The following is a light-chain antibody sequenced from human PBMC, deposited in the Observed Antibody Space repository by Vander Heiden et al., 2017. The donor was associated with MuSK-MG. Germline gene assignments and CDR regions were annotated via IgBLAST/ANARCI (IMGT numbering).Light chain of an antibody. Sequence: QSALTQPRSVSGSPGPSVTIPCTGTSGDVGGHKYVSWYQQHPGKAPQLILFDVNERPSGVPGRFSGSKSGNTASLTISGLQAEDEADYYCCSYASTNTFFGTGTKVTVL. J-gene: IGLJ1*01. V-gene: IGLV2-11*01. CDR1: SGDVGGHKY. CDR2: DVN. CDR3: CSYASTNTF.